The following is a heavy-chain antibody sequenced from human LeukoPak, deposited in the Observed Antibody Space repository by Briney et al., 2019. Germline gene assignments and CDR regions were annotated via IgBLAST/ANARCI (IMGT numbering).Heavy chain of an antibody. D-gene: IGHD6-13*01. J-gene: IGHJ5*02. CDR2: IYSGGST. Sequence: GGSLRLSCAASGFTVSSNYMSWVRQAPGKGPEWVSVIYSGGSTYYADSVKGRFTISRDNSKNTLYLQMNSLRAEDTAVYYCARAAAGIAAAGTGWFDPWGQGTLVTVSS. CDR3: ARAAAGIAAAGTGWFDP. CDR1: GFTVSSNY. V-gene: IGHV3-53*01.